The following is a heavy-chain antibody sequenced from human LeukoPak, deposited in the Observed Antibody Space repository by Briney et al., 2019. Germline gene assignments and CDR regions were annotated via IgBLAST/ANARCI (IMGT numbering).Heavy chain of an antibody. CDR3: ARAGYYYSSGYFDS. J-gene: IGHJ4*02. CDR1: VGSITSSSYY. D-gene: IGHD3-10*01. V-gene: IGHV4-39*07. Sequence: SETLSLTCTVSVGSITSSSYYWGWVRQPPGKGLGWAGSIYYSGSTYYNPSLKSRVTISVDKSKSQFSLQLSSVTAADTAIYYCARAGYYYSSGYFDSWGQGTLVTVSS. CDR2: IYYSGST.